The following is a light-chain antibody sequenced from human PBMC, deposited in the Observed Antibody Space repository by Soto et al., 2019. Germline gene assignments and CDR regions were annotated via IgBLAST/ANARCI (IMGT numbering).Light chain of an antibody. Sequence: EIVLTQSPDTLSLSPGERATFSCRASQYVSSYLAWYQQKPGQAPRLLIYDASHRATGIPARFSGSGSGTDFTLTISSLEPEDFALYYCQQYYNWPPTFGQGTKVDIK. J-gene: IGKJ1*01. CDR2: DAS. V-gene: IGKV3-11*01. CDR3: QQYYNWPPT. CDR1: QYVSSY.